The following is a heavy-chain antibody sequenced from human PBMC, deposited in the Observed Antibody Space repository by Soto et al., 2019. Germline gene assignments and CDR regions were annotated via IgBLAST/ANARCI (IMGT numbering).Heavy chain of an antibody. CDR3: AQCPGCANRFDP. CDR2: INPNSGGT. V-gene: IGHV1-2*02. J-gene: IGHJ5*02. CDR1: GYTFTGYY. D-gene: IGHD3-10*02. Sequence: ASVKVSCKASGYTFTGYYMHWVRQAPGQGLEWMGWINPNSGGTNYAQKFQGRVTMTRDTSISTAYMELIRLRSDDTAVYYCAQCPGCANRFDPCDPVTRVTVTS.